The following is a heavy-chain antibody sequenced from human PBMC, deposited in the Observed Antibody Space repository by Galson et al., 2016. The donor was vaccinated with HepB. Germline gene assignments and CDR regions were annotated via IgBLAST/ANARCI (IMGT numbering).Heavy chain of an antibody. CDR3: AREYGVSSGWYNSGLCDF. D-gene: IGHD6-19*01. J-gene: IGHJ4*02. V-gene: IGHV1-2*02. CDR2: INPNSGGT. Sequence: SVKASCKASGYTFNGYIMHWVRQAPGQGLEWMGWINPNSGGTNYAQKFQGRVTMTRDTSISTAYMELNRLRSDDTAVYYCAREYGVSSGWYNSGLCDFWGQGTLVTVSS. CDR1: GYTFNGYI.